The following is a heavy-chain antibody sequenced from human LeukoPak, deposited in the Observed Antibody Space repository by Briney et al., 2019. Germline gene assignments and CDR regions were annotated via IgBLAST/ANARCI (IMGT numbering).Heavy chain of an antibody. CDR1: GGSISSYY. D-gene: IGHD5-18*01. V-gene: IGHV4-59*01. Sequence: PSETLSLTCTVSGGSISSYYWSWIRQPPGKGLERIGYIYYSGSTNYNPSLKSRVTISVDTSKNQFSLKLSSVTAADTAVYYCAGGGYSYGYDPYFDYWGQGTLVTVSS. J-gene: IGHJ4*02. CDR2: IYYSGST. CDR3: AGGGYSYGYDPYFDY.